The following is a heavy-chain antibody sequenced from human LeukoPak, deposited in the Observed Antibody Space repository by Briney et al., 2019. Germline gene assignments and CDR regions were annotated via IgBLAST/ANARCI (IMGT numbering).Heavy chain of an antibody. CDR1: GFTFSSYR. Sequence: PGGSLRLSCAASGFTFSSYRMSCVREAPGKGGEWVANIKQYGSEKYYVDSVKGRFTISRDNAKNSLYLQMNSLRAEDTAVYYCARDVTVTTPSYYYSMDVWGKGTTVTVSS. CDR2: IKQYGSEK. J-gene: IGHJ6*03. CDR3: ARDVTVTTPSYYYSMDV. D-gene: IGHD4-17*01. V-gene: IGHV3-7*01.